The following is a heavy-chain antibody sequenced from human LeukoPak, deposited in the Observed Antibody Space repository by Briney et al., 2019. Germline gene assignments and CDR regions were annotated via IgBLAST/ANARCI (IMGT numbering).Heavy chain of an antibody. Sequence: PGGSLRLSCAASGFTFSDYYMSWIRQAPGKGLEWVSYISSSGSTIYYADSVKGRFTISRDNAKNSLYLQMNSLRAEDTAVYYCATLRSGVVAANSFDYWGQGTLATVSS. D-gene: IGHD2-15*01. V-gene: IGHV3-11*01. CDR1: GFTFSDYY. J-gene: IGHJ4*02. CDR3: ATLRSGVVAANSFDY. CDR2: ISSSGSTI.